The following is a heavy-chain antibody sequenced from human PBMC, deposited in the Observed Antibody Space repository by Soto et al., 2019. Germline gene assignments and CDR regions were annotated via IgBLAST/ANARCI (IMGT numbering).Heavy chain of an antibody. J-gene: IGHJ4*02. CDR2: IYYSGSS. D-gene: IGHD3-22*01. CDR1: GASISSTSHY. Sequence: SETLSLTCSVSGASISSTSHYWNWIRQHPGKGLEWIGYIYYSGSSSYSPSLRSRVTISVDTSKNQFSLRLTSVTAADTAVFFCARVGAAGYYYDCSAYSWGQGTLVTVSS. CDR3: ARVGAAGYYYDCSAYS. V-gene: IGHV4-31*03.